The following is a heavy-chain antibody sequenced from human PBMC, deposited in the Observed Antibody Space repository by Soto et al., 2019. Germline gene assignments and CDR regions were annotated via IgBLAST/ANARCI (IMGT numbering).Heavy chain of an antibody. J-gene: IGHJ4*02. CDR1: GGSISSSSYY. CDR2: IYYSGST. CDR3: ARHGLGVGQLGYYFDY. V-gene: IGHV4-39*01. Sequence: QLQLQESGPGLVKPSETLSLTCTVSGGSISSSSYYWGWIRQPPGKGLEWIGSIYYSGSTYYNPSLKSRVTISVDTSKNQFSLKLSSVTAADTAVYYCARHGLGVGQLGYYFDYWGQGTLVTVSS. D-gene: IGHD3-16*01.